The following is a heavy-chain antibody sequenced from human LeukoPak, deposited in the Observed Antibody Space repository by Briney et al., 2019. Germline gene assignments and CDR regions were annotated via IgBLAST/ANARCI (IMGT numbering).Heavy chain of an antibody. CDR3: ARDAYDSGAYYFLFDY. V-gene: IGHV4-59*11. Sequence: SETLSLTCTVYGGSISSHSWSWIRQPPGKGLEWIGYVYDSGSTDYNPSLKSRVTISLDMPKNQFSLRLSSVTAADTAIYYCARDAYDSGAYYFLFDYWGQGTLVTVSS. D-gene: IGHD3-22*01. CDR1: GGSISSHS. J-gene: IGHJ4*02. CDR2: VYDSGST.